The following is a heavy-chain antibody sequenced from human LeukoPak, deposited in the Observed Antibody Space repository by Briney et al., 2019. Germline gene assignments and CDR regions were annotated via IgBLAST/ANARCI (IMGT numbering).Heavy chain of an antibody. CDR3: ARDRGDPTDYYFDY. J-gene: IGHJ4*02. Sequence: GASVKVSCQASGYTFTSYAMHWVRQAPGQRLEWMGWINAGNGNTKYSQKFQGRVTITRDTSASTAYMELSSLRSEDTAVYYCARDRGDPTDYYFDYWGQGTLVTVSS. CDR2: INAGNGNT. D-gene: IGHD2-21*02. V-gene: IGHV1-3*01. CDR1: GYTFTSYA.